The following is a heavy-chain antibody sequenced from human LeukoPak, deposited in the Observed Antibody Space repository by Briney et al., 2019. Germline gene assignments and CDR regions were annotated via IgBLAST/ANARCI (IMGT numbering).Heavy chain of an antibody. V-gene: IGHV3-33*01. Sequence: GSLRLSCAASGFTFSSYGMHWVRQAPGKGLEWVAVIWYDGSNKYYADSVKGRFTISRDNSKNTLYLQMNSLRAEDTAVYYRARDLNSSGWWGSDANWFDPWGQGTLVTVSS. CDR3: ARDLNSSGWWGSDANWFDP. CDR2: IWYDGSNK. J-gene: IGHJ5*02. CDR1: GFTFSSYG. D-gene: IGHD6-19*01.